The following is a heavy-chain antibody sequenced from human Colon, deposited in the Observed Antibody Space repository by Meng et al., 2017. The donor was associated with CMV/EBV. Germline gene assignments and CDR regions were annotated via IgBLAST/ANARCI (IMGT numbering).Heavy chain of an antibody. Sequence: LVQCGSEVKKTGASGKASCKASGSTFTGYFMYWVRQAPGQGLEWLGVINPITGGTNYAQKFQGRVTMTRDTSMNTAYMELRRLRSDDTAVYYCASLSGGDFDYWGQGTLVTASS. CDR3: ASLSGGDFDY. CDR2: INPITGGT. V-gene: IGHV1-2*02. CDR1: GSTFTGYF. D-gene: IGHD1-26*01. J-gene: IGHJ4*02.